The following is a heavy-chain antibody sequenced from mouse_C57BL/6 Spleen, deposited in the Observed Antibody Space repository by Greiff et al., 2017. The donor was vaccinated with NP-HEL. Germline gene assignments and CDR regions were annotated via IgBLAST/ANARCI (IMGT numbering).Heavy chain of an antibody. CDR2: IRNKANGYTT. CDR3: ARFFYGKSAMDY. D-gene: IGHD2-1*01. Sequence: EVQLVESGGGLVQPGGSLSLSCAASGFTFTDYYMSWVRQPPGKALEWLGFIRNKANGYTTEYSASVKGRFTISRDNSQSILYLQMNALRAEDSATYYCARFFYGKSAMDYWGQGTSVTVSS. J-gene: IGHJ4*01. V-gene: IGHV7-3*01. CDR1: GFTFTDYY.